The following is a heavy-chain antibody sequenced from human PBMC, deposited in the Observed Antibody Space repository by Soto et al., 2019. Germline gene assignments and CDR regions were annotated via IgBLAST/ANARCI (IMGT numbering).Heavy chain of an antibody. V-gene: IGHV3-64D*08. CDR1: GFTFSSYA. Sequence: PGGSLRLSCSASGFTFSSYAMHWVRQAPGKGLEYVSAISSNGGSTYYADSVKGRFTISRDNSKNTLYLQMSSLRAEDTAVYYCVKGLDKAMVTGAFDIWGQGTMVTVSS. J-gene: IGHJ3*02. CDR3: VKGLDKAMVTGAFDI. CDR2: ISSNGGST. D-gene: IGHD5-18*01.